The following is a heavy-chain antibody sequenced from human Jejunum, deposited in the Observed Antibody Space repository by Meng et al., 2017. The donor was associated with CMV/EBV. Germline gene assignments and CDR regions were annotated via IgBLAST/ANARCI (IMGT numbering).Heavy chain of an antibody. D-gene: IGHD4-11*01. V-gene: IGHV3-23*01. Sequence: CAASGFTFSNYALSWVRQAPGKGLEWVSSISGSGRTTYYAASVRGRLTISRDNSKNTLYLQVNSLRAEDTAVYFCAKEGYSNDLDYWGQGTLVTVSS. CDR2: ISGSGRTT. CDR1: GFTFSNYA. CDR3: AKEGYSNDLDY. J-gene: IGHJ4*02.